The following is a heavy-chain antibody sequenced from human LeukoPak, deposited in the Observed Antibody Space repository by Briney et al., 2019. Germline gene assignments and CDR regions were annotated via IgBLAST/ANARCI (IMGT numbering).Heavy chain of an antibody. CDR2: IYYSGST. D-gene: IGHD6-19*01. Sequence: SETLSLTGTVSGGSSSSYYWSWIRQPPGKGLEWIGYIYYSGSTNYNPSLKSRVTISVDTSKNQFSLKLSSVTAADTAVYYCARDYTSAEWLGFAFDVWGQGTMISVSS. CDR3: ARDYTSAEWLGFAFDV. V-gene: IGHV4-59*12. CDR1: GGSSSSYY. J-gene: IGHJ3*01.